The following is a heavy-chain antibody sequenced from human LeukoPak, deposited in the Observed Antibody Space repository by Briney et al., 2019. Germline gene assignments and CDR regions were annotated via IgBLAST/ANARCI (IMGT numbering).Heavy chain of an antibody. CDR1: GFIFSDYG. Sequence: GGSLRLSCVASGFIFSDYGIYWVRQAPGKGLDWVALIYSDGSQKYYGASVRGRFTISRDDSRNLVYLQMNSPRVEDTALYYCARDLRSGYQDYWGQGTLLTVSS. V-gene: IGHV3-33*01. J-gene: IGHJ4*02. CDR3: ARDLRSGYQDY. D-gene: IGHD3-3*01. CDR2: IYSDGSQK.